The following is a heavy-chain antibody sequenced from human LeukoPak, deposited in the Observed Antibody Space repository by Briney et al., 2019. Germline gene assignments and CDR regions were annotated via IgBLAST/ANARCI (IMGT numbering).Heavy chain of an antibody. Sequence: SETLSLTCTVSGGSISSGGYYWSWLRQHPGKGLEWIGYIYYSGSTYYNPSLKSRVTISVDTSKNQFSLKLSSVTAADTAVYYCARAGGLFSPFGYWGQGTLVTVSS. J-gene: IGHJ4*02. CDR1: GGSISSGGYY. D-gene: IGHD3-3*01. CDR2: IYYSGST. V-gene: IGHV4-31*03. CDR3: ARAGGLFSPFGY.